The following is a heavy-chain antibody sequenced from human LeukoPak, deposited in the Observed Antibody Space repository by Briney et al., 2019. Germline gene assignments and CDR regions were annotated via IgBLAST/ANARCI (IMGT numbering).Heavy chain of an antibody. Sequence: ASVKVSCKAAGYTFTGYYMFWVRQAPGQGLEWMGWINPNSGGTNYAQKFQGRVTMTRDTSISTAYMELSRLRSDDTAVYYCARDVDTAMGSDYWGQGTLVTVSS. D-gene: IGHD5-18*01. CDR3: ARDVDTAMGSDY. V-gene: IGHV1-2*02. J-gene: IGHJ4*02. CDR2: INPNSGGT. CDR1: GYTFTGYY.